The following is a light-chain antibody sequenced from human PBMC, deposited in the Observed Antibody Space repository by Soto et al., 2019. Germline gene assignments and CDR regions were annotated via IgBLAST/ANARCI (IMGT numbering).Light chain of an antibody. CDR3: QQSYSNPHT. CDR2: AAS. V-gene: IGKV1-39*01. Sequence: DIQMTQSPSSLSASVGYTFTLTCRASQSVENYLKWYQKKQGKAPGLLIYAASTLQSGVPSRLSASGYGTDLTITISSMQTEDFETYYCQQSYSNPHTFGHGTRLEI. CDR1: QSVENY. J-gene: IGKJ5*01.